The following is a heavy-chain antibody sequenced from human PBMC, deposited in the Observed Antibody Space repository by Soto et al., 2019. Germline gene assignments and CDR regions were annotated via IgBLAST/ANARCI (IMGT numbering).Heavy chain of an antibody. Sequence: QVQLVESGGGVVQPEKSLRLSCAASGFTFNSYGMHWVRQAPGKGLEWVAVISYDGSIKYYADSVKGRFTIPRDNSKNTLYLQMNSLRADDMAVYYCANTYCSGGSCYPFYFDYWGQGTLVTVSS. CDR3: ANTYCSGGSCYPFYFDY. CDR2: ISYDGSIK. V-gene: IGHV3-30*18. D-gene: IGHD2-15*01. CDR1: GFTFNSYG. J-gene: IGHJ4*02.